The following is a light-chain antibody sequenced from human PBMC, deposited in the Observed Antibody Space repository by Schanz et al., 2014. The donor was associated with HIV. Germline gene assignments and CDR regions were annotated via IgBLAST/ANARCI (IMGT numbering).Light chain of an antibody. CDR3: AAWDDSLNGVL. J-gene: IGLJ2*01. CDR1: TSDIGNHDF. V-gene: IGLV2-8*01. CDR2: DVT. Sequence: QSALTQPPSASGSPGQSVTISCTGTTSDIGNHDFVSWYQQHPGKAPKLMIYDVTKRPSGVPARFSGSKSGTSASLAISGLRSEDEADYYCAAWDDSLNGVLFGGGTKLTVL.